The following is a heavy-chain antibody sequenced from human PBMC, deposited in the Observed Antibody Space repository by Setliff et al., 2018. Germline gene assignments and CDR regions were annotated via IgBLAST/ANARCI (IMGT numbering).Heavy chain of an antibody. V-gene: IGHV3-7*01. D-gene: IGHD2-21*01. CDR1: GFTFSTYW. Sequence: GGSLRLSCAASGFTFSTYWMSWVRQAPGKGLEWVANIKQDGSEKYYVDSVKGRFSISRDNARNLLYLQMNSLRVDDTAVYYCSSYLVSWGQEALVTVSS. CDR2: IKQDGSEK. CDR3: SSYLVS. J-gene: IGHJ4*02.